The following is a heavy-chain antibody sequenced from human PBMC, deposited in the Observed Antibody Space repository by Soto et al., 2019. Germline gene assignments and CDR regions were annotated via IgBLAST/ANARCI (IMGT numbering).Heavy chain of an antibody. CDR3: ARLFDYGANSPRLDV. Sequence: GVSLRLSCSASGATFNTYAMNWVRQTPGKGLEWVSSIDSSSSSIYNADSVKGRFTISRDNANNSLYLQMNSPRAEDTAVYYCARLFDYGANSPRLDVWGPGNTVTV. CDR2: IDSSSSSI. CDR1: GATFNTYA. D-gene: IGHD4-17*01. J-gene: IGHJ6*02. V-gene: IGHV3-21*01.